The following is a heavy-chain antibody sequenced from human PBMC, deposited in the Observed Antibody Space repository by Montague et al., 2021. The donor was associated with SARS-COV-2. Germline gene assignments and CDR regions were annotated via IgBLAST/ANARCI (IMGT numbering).Heavy chain of an antibody. D-gene: IGHD2-15*01. CDR2: IYYSGST. J-gene: IGHJ6*02. Sequence: TLSLTCSASSGSINSGGFYWSWIRQPPGKGLEWIGYIYYSGSTYYNPSLESRPTISVDTSKNQFSLNLSSVTAADTAVYYCARSVRGYCNDDSCLARYYYGLDVWGQGTTVTVSS. CDR1: SGSINSGGFY. CDR3: ARSVRGYCNDDSCLARYYYGLDV. V-gene: IGHV4-31*03.